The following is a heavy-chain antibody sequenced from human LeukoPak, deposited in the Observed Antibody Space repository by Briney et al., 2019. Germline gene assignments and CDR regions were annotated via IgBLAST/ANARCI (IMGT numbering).Heavy chain of an antibody. V-gene: IGHV3-23*01. Sequence: GGSLRLSCTASGFTFSAYAMMWVRQAPGKGPEWVSAIRGGGGSAFYADSVKGRFTISRDNPKYTLLLQMNSLRAEDTAVYYCARDPNGYYIGVFDMWGAGTMLTLPS. CDR2: IRGGGGSA. CDR3: ARDPNGYYIGVFDM. CDR1: GFTFSAYA. D-gene: IGHD4-17*01. J-gene: IGHJ3*02.